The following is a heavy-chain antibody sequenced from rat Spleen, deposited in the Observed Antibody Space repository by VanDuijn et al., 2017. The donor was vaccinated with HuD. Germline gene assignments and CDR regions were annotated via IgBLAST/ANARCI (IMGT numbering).Heavy chain of an antibody. V-gene: IGHV5-31*01. CDR1: GFTFNNYW. D-gene: IGHD1-6*01. Sequence: EVQLVESGDGLVQPGRSMKLSCAASGFTFNNYWMTWIRQAPGKGLEWVASITNTGGSTYYLDSVKGRFTVSRDNAKSTLYLQMDSLRSEDTATYYCTRREYTTDYYFDYWGQGVMVTVSS. J-gene: IGHJ2*01. CDR3: TRREYTTDYYFDY. CDR2: ITNTGGST.